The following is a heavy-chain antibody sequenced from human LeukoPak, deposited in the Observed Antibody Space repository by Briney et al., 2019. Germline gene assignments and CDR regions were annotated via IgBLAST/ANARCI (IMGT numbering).Heavy chain of an antibody. J-gene: IGHJ4*02. CDR1: GGTFSSYA. CDR3: AREIGGSAARLGN. D-gene: IGHD1-26*01. CDR2: IIPIFGTA. Sequence: GASVKVSCKASGGTFSSYAISWVRQAPGQGLEWMGGIIPIFGTANYAQKFQGRVTITTDESTSTAYMELSSLRSEDTAVYYCAREIGGSAARLGNWGQGTLVTVSS. V-gene: IGHV1-69*05.